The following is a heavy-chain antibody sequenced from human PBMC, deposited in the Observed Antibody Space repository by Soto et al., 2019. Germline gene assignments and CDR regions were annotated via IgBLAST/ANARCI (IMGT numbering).Heavy chain of an antibody. D-gene: IGHD5-12*01. CDR3: AKDGVKGWLQFYHY. CDR2: ISGSGGST. J-gene: IGHJ4*02. CDR1: GFTFGSYA. V-gene: IGHV3-23*01. Sequence: EVQLLESGGGLVQPGGSLRLSCAASGFTFGSYAMSWVRQAPGKGLEWVSAISGSGGSTYYADSVKGRFTISRDNSKNTLYLQMNSLRAEDTAVYYCAKDGVKGWLQFYHYWGQGTLVTVSS.